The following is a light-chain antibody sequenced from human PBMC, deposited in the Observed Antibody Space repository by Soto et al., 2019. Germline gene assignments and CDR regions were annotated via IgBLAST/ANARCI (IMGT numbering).Light chain of an antibody. CDR3: QQYNNWPPWT. Sequence: EMVMTQSPATLSVSPGERATLSCRASQSVSSNLAWYQQKPGQAPRLLIYGASNRATGVPARFSGSGSGTPFTLTNSSLQSEDFAVYYCQQYNNWPPWTFGQGTKVEVK. J-gene: IGKJ1*01. CDR2: GAS. V-gene: IGKV3-15*01. CDR1: QSVSSN.